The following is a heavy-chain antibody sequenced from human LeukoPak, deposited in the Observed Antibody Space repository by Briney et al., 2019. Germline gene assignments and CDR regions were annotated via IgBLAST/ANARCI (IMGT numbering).Heavy chain of an antibody. D-gene: IGHD4-23*01. J-gene: IGHJ4*02. V-gene: IGHV3-21*01. Sequence: RTGGSLRLSCAASGFTFSSYTMNWVRQAPGKGLEWVSSISSTSHYIYYADSVKGRFTISRDNAKNSLYLQMNSLRAEDTAVYYCASLYGGNLDTDYWGQGTLVTVSS. CDR2: ISSTSHYI. CDR3: ASLYGGNLDTDY. CDR1: GFTFSSYT.